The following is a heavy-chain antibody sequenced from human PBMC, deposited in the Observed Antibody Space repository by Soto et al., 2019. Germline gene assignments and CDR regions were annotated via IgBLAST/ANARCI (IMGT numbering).Heavy chain of an antibody. V-gene: IGHV3-23*01. Sequence: EVQLLESGGGLVQPGGSLRLSCAASGFTFSSYAMSWVRQAPGKGLEWVSAISGSGGSTYYADSVKGRFTISRDNSKNTLYLKMNSLRAEDTAVYYCAKDLRIWSGYNCFDYWGQGTLVTVSS. J-gene: IGHJ4*02. CDR3: AKDLRIWSGYNCFDY. CDR2: ISGSGGST. D-gene: IGHD3-3*01. CDR1: GFTFSSYA.